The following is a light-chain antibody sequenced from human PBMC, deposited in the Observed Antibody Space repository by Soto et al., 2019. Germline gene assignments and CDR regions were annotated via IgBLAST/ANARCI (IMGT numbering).Light chain of an antibody. CDR1: QSVSSN. CDR2: DAY. V-gene: IGKV3-11*01. Sequence: EIVLTQSPATLSLSPGERATLSCRASQSVSSNLAWYQQKPGQAPRLLIFDAYNRATGIPGRFSDSGSGTDFTLTISSLEPEDFAVYYCQQRSSWPLTFGGGTKVEIK. J-gene: IGKJ4*01. CDR3: QQRSSWPLT.